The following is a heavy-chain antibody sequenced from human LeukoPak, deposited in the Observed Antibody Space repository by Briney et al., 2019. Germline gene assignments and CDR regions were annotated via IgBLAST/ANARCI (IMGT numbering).Heavy chain of an antibody. D-gene: IGHD3-3*02. J-gene: IGHJ4*02. Sequence: GGSLRLSCAASGFTFTSYSMNWVRQAPGKGLEWVSITRSSNGHIYYADSVKGRFTISRDRAKKSLYLQMNSLRAEDTAVYYCARGEGPSTLDYWGQGTLVTVSS. CDR3: ARGEGPSTLDY. CDR2: TRSSNGHI. CDR1: GFTFTSYS. V-gene: IGHV3-21*01.